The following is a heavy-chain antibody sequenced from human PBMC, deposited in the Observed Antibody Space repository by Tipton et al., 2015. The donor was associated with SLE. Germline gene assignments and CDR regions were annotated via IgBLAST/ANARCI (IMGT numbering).Heavy chain of an antibody. CDR3: ARKGLLRFRELLGFDY. D-gene: IGHD3-10*01. J-gene: IGHJ4*02. CDR1: GFTFSSYA. Sequence: SLRLSCAASGFTFSSYAMHWVRQAPGKGLEWVAVISYDGSNKYYADSVKGRFTISRDNSKNTLYLQMNSLRAEDTAVYYCARKGLLRFRELLGFDYWGQGTLVTVSS. V-gene: IGHV3-30*04. CDR2: ISYDGSNK.